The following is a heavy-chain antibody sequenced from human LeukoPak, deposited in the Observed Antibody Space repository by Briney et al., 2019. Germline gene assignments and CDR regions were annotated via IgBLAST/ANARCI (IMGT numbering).Heavy chain of an antibody. J-gene: IGHJ3*02. CDR2: IIPILGIA. CDR3: ATSDYDILTGYYDGAFDI. Sequence: SVKVSCKASGGTFSSYAISRVRQAPGQGLEWMGRIIPILGIANYAQKFQGRVTITADKSTSTAYMELSSLRSEDTAVYYCATSDYDILTGYYDGAFDIWGQGTMVTVSS. V-gene: IGHV1-69*04. CDR1: GGTFSSYA. D-gene: IGHD3-9*01.